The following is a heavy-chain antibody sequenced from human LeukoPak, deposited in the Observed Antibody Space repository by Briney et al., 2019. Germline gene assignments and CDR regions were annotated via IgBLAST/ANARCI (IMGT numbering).Heavy chain of an antibody. V-gene: IGHV4-61*02. Sequence: PSQTLSLTCTVSGGSISSGSYYWSWIRQPAGKGLEWIGRIYTSGSTNYNPSLKSRVTISVDTSKNQFSLKLSSVTAADTAVYYCARRGMNIVVVPAAIGSNWFDPWGQGTLVTVSS. D-gene: IGHD2-2*01. J-gene: IGHJ5*02. CDR2: IYTSGST. CDR1: GGSISSGSYY. CDR3: ARRGMNIVVVPAAIGSNWFDP.